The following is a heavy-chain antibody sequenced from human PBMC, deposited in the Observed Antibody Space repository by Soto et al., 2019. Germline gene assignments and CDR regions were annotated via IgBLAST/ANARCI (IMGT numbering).Heavy chain of an antibody. CDR2: IYYSGST. V-gene: IGHV4-30-4*01. J-gene: IGHJ4*02. Sequence: QVQLQESGPGLVKPSQTLSLTCTVSGGSISSGDYYWSWIRQPPGKGLEWIGYIYYSGSTYYNPSLKSRVTISVDTSKNQFSLKLSSVTAADTAVYYCARVGGYCSGGSCYSVLDYWGQGTLVTVSS. D-gene: IGHD2-15*01. CDR3: ARVGGYCSGGSCYSVLDY. CDR1: GGSISSGDYY.